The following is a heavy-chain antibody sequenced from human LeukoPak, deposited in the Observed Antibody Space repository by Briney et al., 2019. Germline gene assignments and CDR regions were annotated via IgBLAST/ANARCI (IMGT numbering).Heavy chain of an antibody. Sequence: GASVKVSCKVSGYTLTELSMHWVRQAPGKGLEWMGGFDPEDGETIYAQKFQGRVTMTEDTSTDTAYMELSRLRSEDTAVYYCATETSGYSSGWPAVYWGQGTLVTVSS. CDR1: GYTLTELS. D-gene: IGHD6-19*01. CDR3: ATETSGYSSGWPAVY. V-gene: IGHV1-24*01. J-gene: IGHJ4*02. CDR2: FDPEDGET.